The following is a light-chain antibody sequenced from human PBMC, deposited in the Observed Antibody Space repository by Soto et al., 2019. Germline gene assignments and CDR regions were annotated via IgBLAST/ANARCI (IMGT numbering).Light chain of an antibody. CDR2: GAS. J-gene: IGKJ1*01. CDR1: QRVSSND. CDR3: QQYGSSPTWT. V-gene: IGKV3-20*01. Sequence: PGERATLSCRASQRVSSNDLAWYQQKPGQAPRLLIYGASSRATGIPDRFSGSASGTDFTLTISRLEPEDFAVYYCQQYGSSPTWTFGQGTKVEIK.